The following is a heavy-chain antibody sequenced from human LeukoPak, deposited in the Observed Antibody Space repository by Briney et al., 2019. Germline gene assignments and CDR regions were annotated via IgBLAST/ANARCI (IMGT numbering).Heavy chain of an antibody. CDR3: ARLAGDYYYGMDV. J-gene: IGHJ6*02. CDR2: ITYSGST. Sequence: PSETLSLTCTVSGGSVSSTIYHWGWIRQPPGKGLEWIGNITYSGSTYYNPSLKSRVTISVETSKNQFSLKVNSVTAADTAVYYCARLAGDYYYGMDVWGQGTTVSVSS. CDR1: GGSVSSTIYH. D-gene: IGHD6-19*01. V-gene: IGHV4-39*01.